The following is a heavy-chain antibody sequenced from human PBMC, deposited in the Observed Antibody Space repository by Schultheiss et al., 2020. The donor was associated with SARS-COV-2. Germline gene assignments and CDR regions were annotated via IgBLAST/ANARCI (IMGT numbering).Heavy chain of an antibody. V-gene: IGHV3-30*03. D-gene: IGHD3-10*01. CDR1: GFTFSSYG. CDR2: ISYDGSNK. J-gene: IGHJ3*02. CDR3: ARAQSYYYGSGSSSAFDI. Sequence: GGSLRLSCAASGFTFSSYGMHWVRQAPGKGLEWVAVISYDGSNKYYADSVKGRFTISRDNSKNTLYLQMNSLRAEDTAVYYCARAQSYYYGSGSSSAFDIWGQGTMVTVSS.